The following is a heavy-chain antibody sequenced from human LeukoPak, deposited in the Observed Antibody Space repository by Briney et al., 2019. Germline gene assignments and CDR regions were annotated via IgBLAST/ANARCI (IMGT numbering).Heavy chain of an antibody. V-gene: IGHV3-43*01. CDR1: GFTFDDYT. CDR3: VKDGGYSGYDTLDY. CDR2: ISWDGGST. Sequence: GGSLRLSCAASGFTFDDYTMHWVRQAPGKGLEWVSLISWDGGSTYYADSVKGRFTISRDNSKNSLYLQMNSLRTEDTALYYCVKDGGYSGYDTLDYWGQGTLVTVSS. J-gene: IGHJ4*02. D-gene: IGHD5-12*01.